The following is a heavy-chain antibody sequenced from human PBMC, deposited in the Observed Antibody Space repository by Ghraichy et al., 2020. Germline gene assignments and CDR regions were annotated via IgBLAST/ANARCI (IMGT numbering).Heavy chain of an antibody. Sequence: ASVKVSCKASGYTFTSYGISWVRQAPGQGLEWMGWISAYNGNTNYAQKLQGRVTMTTDTSTSTAYMELRSLRSDDTAVYYCARGLYDFWSGYTYPNGAGYWGQGTLVTVSS. J-gene: IGHJ4*02. CDR3: ARGLYDFWSGYTYPNGAGY. V-gene: IGHV1-18*01. CDR2: ISAYNGNT. D-gene: IGHD3-3*01. CDR1: GYTFTSYG.